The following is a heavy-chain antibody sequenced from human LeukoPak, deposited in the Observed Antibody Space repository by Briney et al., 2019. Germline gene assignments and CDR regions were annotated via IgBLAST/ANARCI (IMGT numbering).Heavy chain of an antibody. CDR3: AKGLVGGQQDY. D-gene: IGHD3-3*01. CDR1: GFTFDDYA. J-gene: IGHJ4*02. Sequence: PGRSLRLSCAASGFTFDDYAMHWVRQAPGKGLEWVSGISGSGGSTYYADSVKGRFTISRDNSKNTLYLQMNSLRAEDTAVYYCAKGLVGGQQDYWGQGTLVTVSS. CDR2: ISGSGGST. V-gene: IGHV3-23*01.